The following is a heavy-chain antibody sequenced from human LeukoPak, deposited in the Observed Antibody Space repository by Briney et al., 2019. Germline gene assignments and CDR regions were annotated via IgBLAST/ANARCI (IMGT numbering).Heavy chain of an antibody. D-gene: IGHD3-3*01. CDR3: ARLAGRITIFGVVKAPYNWFDP. V-gene: IGHV4-34*01. CDR2: INHSGST. Sequence: SETLSLTCAVYGGSFSGYYWSWIRQPPGKGLEWIGEINHSGSTNYNPSLKSRVTISVDTSKNQFSLKLSSVTAADTAVYYCARLAGRITIFGVVKAPYNWFDPWGQGTLGTVSS. CDR1: GGSFSGYY. J-gene: IGHJ5*02.